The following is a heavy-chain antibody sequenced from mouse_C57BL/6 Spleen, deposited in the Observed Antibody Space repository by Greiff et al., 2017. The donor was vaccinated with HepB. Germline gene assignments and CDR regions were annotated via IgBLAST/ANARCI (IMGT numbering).Heavy chain of an antibody. V-gene: IGHV1-64*01. J-gene: IGHJ4*01. Sequence: QVQLQQPGAELVKPGASVKLSCKASGYTFTSYWMHWVKQRPGQGLEWIGMIHPNSGSTNYNEKFKSKATLTVDKSYSTAYMQLSSLTPEDSAVYYCERERGNHYYAMDYWGQGTSVTVSS. CDR2: IHPNSGST. CDR3: ERERGNHYYAMDY. CDR1: GYTFTSYW. D-gene: IGHD2-1*01.